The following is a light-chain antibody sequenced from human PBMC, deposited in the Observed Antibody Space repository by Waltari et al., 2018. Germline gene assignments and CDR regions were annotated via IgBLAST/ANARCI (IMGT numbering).Light chain of an antibody. J-gene: IGLJ2*01. V-gene: IGLV3-19*01. CDR1: TLRTYS. CDR2: GNN. Sequence: SSELTQDPAVSVALGQTVRITCQGDTLRTYSAGWYQQKPGQAPILVNYGNNNRPSGIPDRFSGSRSGNTASLIITGAQAEDEADYYCSSQSSNNVVLFGGGTKLTVL. CDR3: SSQSSNNVVL.